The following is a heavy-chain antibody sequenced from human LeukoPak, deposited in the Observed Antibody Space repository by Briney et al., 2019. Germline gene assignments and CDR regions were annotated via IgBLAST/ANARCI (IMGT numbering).Heavy chain of an antibody. Sequence: SETLSLTCAVYGGSFSGYYWSWIRPPPGKGLEWIGYIYYSGSTNYNPSLKSRVTISVDTSKNQFSLKLSSVTAADTAVYYCARHSIVVVPAAMRWFDPWGQGTLVTVSS. CDR2: IYYSGST. V-gene: IGHV4-59*08. CDR3: ARHSIVVVPAAMRWFDP. CDR1: GGSFSGYY. J-gene: IGHJ5*02. D-gene: IGHD2-2*01.